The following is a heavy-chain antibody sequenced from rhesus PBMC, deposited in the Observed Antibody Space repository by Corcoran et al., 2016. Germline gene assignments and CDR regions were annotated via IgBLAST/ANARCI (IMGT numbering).Heavy chain of an antibody. J-gene: IGHJ4*01. CDR2: IYYVRST. Sequence: QVQLQESGPGLVKPSETLSLTCAVSGYSISSGDGWRWIRQPPGQGLGWLGYIYYVRSTYYTPSFKSRVTISIATSKNQFSLKLSSVTAADTAVYYCARVRSSTYCSDYWGQGVLVTVSS. CDR1: GYSISSGDG. CDR3: ARVRSSTYCSDY. D-gene: IGHD2-15*01. V-gene: IGHV4-127*01.